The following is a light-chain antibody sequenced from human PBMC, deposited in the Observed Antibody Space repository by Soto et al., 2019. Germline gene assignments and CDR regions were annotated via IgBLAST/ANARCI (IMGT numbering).Light chain of an antibody. V-gene: IGKV3-20*01. Sequence: EIVLTQSPGTLSLSPGERGTLSCRASQNLGTLYLAWFQQKSGQAPRLLIYSASGRATGIPDRFTGRGSGTDFTLTINRVETEVFAVYFCQQYAGSPRTFGQGTKV. CDR2: SAS. CDR1: QNLGTLY. CDR3: QQYAGSPRT. J-gene: IGKJ1*01.